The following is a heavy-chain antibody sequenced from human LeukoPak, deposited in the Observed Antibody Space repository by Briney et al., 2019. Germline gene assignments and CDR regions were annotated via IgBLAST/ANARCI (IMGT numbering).Heavy chain of an antibody. CDR2: IIPIFGTA. CDR1: GGTFSSYA. J-gene: IGHJ4*02. Sequence: SVKVSCKASGGTFSSYAISWVRQAPGQGLEWMGGIIPIFGTANYAQKFQGRVTITTDESTSTAYMELSSLRSEDTAVYYCARVAYGGNKRGFDYWGQGTLVTVSS. D-gene: IGHD4-23*01. V-gene: IGHV1-69*05. CDR3: ARVAYGGNKRGFDY.